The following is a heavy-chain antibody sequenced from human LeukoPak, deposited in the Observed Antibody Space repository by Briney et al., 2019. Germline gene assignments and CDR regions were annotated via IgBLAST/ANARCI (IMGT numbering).Heavy chain of an antibody. D-gene: IGHD6-19*01. J-gene: IGHJ4*02. CDR3: AKDRYSSGWYSDFDY. V-gene: IGHV3-30*18. CDR2: ISDDGSNK. CDR1: GFTFSSYG. Sequence: GGSLRLSCAASGFTFSSYGMHWVRQAPGKGLEWVAVISDDGSNKYYGDSVKGRFTISRDNSKNTVYLQMNSLRAEDTAVYYCAKDRYSSGWYSDFDYWGQGTLVTVSS.